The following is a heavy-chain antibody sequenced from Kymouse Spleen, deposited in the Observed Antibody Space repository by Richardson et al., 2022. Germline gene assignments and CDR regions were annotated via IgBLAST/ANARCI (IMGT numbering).Heavy chain of an antibody. CDR2: INHSGST. J-gene: IGHJ4*02. CDR3: ARGWTTVTPFDY. Sequence: QVQLQQWGAGLLKPSETLSLTCAVYGGSFSGYYWSWIRQPPGKGLEWIGEINHSGSTNYNPSLKSRVTISVDTSKNQFSLKLSSVTAADTAVYYCARGWTTVTPFDYWGQGTLVTVSS. V-gene: IGHV4-34*01. CDR1: GGSFSGYY. D-gene: IGHD4-17*01.